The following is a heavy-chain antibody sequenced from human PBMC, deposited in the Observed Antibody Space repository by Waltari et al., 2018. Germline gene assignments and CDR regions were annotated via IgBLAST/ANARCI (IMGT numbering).Heavy chain of an antibody. CDR3: ATLQLERPFDY. V-gene: IGHV3-30-3*01. CDR1: GFTFSSYA. CDR2: ISYDGSNK. Sequence: QVQLVESGGGVVQPGRSLRLSCAASGFTFSSYAMHWVRQAPGKGLEWVAVISYDGSNKYYADSVKGRFTISRDNSKNTLYLQMNSLRAEDTAVYYCATLQLERPFDYWGQGTLVTVSS. J-gene: IGHJ4*02. D-gene: IGHD1-1*01.